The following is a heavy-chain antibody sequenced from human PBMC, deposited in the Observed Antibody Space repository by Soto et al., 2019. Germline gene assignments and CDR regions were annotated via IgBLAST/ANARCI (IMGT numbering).Heavy chain of an antibody. J-gene: IGHJ4*02. D-gene: IGHD3-10*02. CDR2: ISGSGGST. CDR1: GFTFSSYA. CDR3: ARSGDNYNVLDY. V-gene: IGHV3-23*01. Sequence: SLRLSCAASGFTFSSYAMSWVRQAPGKGLEWVSAISGSGGSTYYADSVKGRFTISRDNSKNTLYLQMNSLRAEDTAVYYCARSGDNYNVLDYWGQGTPVTVSS.